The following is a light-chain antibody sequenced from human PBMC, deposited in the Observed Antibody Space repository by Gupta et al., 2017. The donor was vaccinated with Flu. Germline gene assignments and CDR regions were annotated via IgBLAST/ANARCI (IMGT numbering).Light chain of an antibody. CDR1: QSVGTY. V-gene: IGKV3-11*01. J-gene: IGKJ2*01. CDR3: QKRSNWPPYT. Sequence: DIVSTQSPATLSLSPGERPPLSCRASQSVGTYLAWYQQKHGQTPRLLIYDASNRATGIPARFSGSGSGTDFTLTISSREPEDFAVYYCQKRSNWPPYTFGQGTRLEI. CDR2: DAS.